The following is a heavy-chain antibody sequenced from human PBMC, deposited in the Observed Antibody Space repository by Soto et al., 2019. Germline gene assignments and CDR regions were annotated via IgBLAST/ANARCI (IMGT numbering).Heavy chain of an antibody. CDR3: ARDNWNTRQTYYYYYGMDV. CDR2: INPSGGST. J-gene: IGHJ6*02. CDR1: GYTFTSYY. Sequence: ASVKVSCKASGYTFTSYYMHWVRQAPGQGXEWMGIINPSGGSTSYAQKFQGRVTMTRDTSTSTVYMELSSLRSEDTAVYYCARDNWNTRQTYYYYYGMDVWGQGTTVTVSS. V-gene: IGHV1-46*01. D-gene: IGHD1-20*01.